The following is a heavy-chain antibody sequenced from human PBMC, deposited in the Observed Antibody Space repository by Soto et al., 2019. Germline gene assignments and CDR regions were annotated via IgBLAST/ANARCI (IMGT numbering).Heavy chain of an antibody. J-gene: IGHJ6*02. CDR3: ARVLVTMVRGVIAYGMDV. CDR2: IIPIFGTA. D-gene: IGHD3-10*01. Sequence: SVKVSCKASGGTFSSYAISWVRQAPGQGLEWMGGIIPIFGTANYAQKFQGRVTITADESTSTAYMELSSLRSEDTAVYYCARVLVTMVRGVIAYGMDVWGQGTTVTVSS. V-gene: IGHV1-69*13. CDR1: GGTFSSYA.